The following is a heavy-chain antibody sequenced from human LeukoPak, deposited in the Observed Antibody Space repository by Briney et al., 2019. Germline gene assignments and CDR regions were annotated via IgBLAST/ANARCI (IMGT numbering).Heavy chain of an antibody. CDR3: ARYGPLDDYVWGSYRSTDNWFDP. Sequence: GGSLRLSCAASGFTFSSYWMSWVRQAPGKGLEWVANIKQDGSEKYYVDSVKGRFTISRDNAKNSLYLQMNSLRAEDTAVYYCARYGPLDDYVWGSYRSTDNWFDPWGQGTLVTVSS. V-gene: IGHV3-7*01. D-gene: IGHD3-16*02. CDR2: IKQDGSEK. CDR1: GFTFSSYW. J-gene: IGHJ5*02.